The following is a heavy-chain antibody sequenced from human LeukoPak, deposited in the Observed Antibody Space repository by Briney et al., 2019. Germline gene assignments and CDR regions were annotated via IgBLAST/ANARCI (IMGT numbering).Heavy chain of an antibody. CDR3: ARAGPPRVPSLRY. Sequence: SVKVSCKPSGYTFTGYYMHWVRQAPGQGLERMGWINPNRGGTNYAQKFQGRVTMTRDTSISTAYMELSRLTSDDTAVYYCARAGPPRVPSLRYWGQGTLVTVSS. CDR2: INPNRGGT. V-gene: IGHV1-2*02. J-gene: IGHJ4*02. D-gene: IGHD2-2*01. CDR1: GYTFTGYY.